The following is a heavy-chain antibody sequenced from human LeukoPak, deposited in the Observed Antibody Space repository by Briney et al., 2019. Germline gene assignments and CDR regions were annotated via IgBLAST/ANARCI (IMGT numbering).Heavy chain of an antibody. CDR3: AKGGYSSGWYRGFDY. V-gene: IGHV3-23*01. D-gene: IGHD6-19*01. CDR2: ISGSGGST. Sequence: GGSLRLSCAASGFTFSSYAMSWVRQAPGKGLEWVSAISGSGGSTYYADSVKGRFTISRDNSKNTLYLQMNSLRAEDTAVYYCAKGGYSSGWYRGFDYWGQGTLVTVSS. J-gene: IGHJ4*02. CDR1: GFTFSSYA.